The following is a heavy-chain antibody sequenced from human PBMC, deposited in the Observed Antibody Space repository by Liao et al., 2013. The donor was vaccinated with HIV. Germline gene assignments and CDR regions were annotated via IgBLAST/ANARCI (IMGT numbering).Heavy chain of an antibody. J-gene: IGHJ4*02. D-gene: IGHD3-22*01. CDR1: GDSISGGNYF. Sequence: QVELQESGPGLVKPSQTLALSCTVSGDSISGGNYFLNWIRQPAGKGLEWLGRIYTSGSTNYNPSLKSRVTISVDTSKNQFSLKLSSVTAADTAVYYCARGDYYDSSGYYYLDYWGQGTLVTVSS. V-gene: IGHV4-61*02. CDR2: IYTSGST. CDR3: ARGDYYDSSGYYYLDY.